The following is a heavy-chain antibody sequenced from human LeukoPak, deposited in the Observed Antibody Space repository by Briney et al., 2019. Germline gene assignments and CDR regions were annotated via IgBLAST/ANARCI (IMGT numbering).Heavy chain of an antibody. V-gene: IGHV4-39*02. CDR1: GDSISTSNSY. CDR2: IYYSGNT. D-gene: IGHD1-26*01. CDR3: ARDYLGAGTVGATSGY. Sequence: SETLSLTCTVSGDSISTSNSYWGWIRQPPGKGLEWIGSIYYSGNTYYNASLKSRVTISVDTSKNQFSLKLTSVTAADTAVYYCARDYLGAGTVGATSGYWGQGTLVTVSS. J-gene: IGHJ4*02.